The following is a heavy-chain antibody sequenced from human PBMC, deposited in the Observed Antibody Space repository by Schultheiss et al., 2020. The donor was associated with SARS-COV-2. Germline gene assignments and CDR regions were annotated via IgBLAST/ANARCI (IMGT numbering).Heavy chain of an antibody. J-gene: IGHJ6*02. D-gene: IGHD3-22*01. CDR1: GGSISSYY. Sequence: SQTLSLTCTVSGGSISSYYWSWIRQPPGKGLEWLGYIYYSGRTFYNPSLKTRVTISVDTSKNQFSLKLSSVTAADTAVYYCARDAYDSSGYYRAYGMDVWGQGTTVTVSS. V-gene: IGHV4-59*06. CDR2: IYYSGRT. CDR3: ARDAYDSSGYYRAYGMDV.